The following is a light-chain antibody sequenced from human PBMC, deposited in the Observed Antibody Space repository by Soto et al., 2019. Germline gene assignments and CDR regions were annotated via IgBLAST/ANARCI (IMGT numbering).Light chain of an antibody. V-gene: IGKV1-39*01. Sequence: DIQMTQSPSSLSASLGDRVTITCRASQNIGTYLNWYQQRAGKAPKYVIYDASTLQSGVPSRFSGSVSGTDFTLTITSLQPEDFGTYYCQKRDVSPRTFGQGAKVDTK. J-gene: IGKJ1*01. CDR3: QKRDVSPRT. CDR1: QNIGTY. CDR2: DAS.